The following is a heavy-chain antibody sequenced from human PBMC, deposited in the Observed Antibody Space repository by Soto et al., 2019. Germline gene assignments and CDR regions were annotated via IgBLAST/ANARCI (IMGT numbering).Heavy chain of an antibody. V-gene: IGHV3-23*01. CDR2: ISGSGGRT. D-gene: IGHD3-22*01. J-gene: IGHJ4*02. CDR3: AKAPILYYYDSSGIVDY. CDR1: GFTFSNYA. Sequence: LRLSCAASGFTFSNYAMSWVRQPPGKGLEWVSGISGSGGRTYYADSVKGRFTISRDNSKNTLYLQMNSLRADDTAVYYCAKAPILYYYDSSGIVDYWGQGTLVTVSS.